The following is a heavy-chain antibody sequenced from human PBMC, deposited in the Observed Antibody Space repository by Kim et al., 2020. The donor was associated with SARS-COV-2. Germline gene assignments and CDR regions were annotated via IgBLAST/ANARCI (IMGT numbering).Heavy chain of an antibody. CDR3: VKDLRGGRKNY. D-gene: IGHD1-26*01. V-gene: IGHV3-64D*06. Sequence: TYYADSVKGRFTISRDNSKNTLYLQMSSLRAEDTAVYYCVKDLRGGRKNYWGQGTLVTVSS. CDR2: T. J-gene: IGHJ4*02.